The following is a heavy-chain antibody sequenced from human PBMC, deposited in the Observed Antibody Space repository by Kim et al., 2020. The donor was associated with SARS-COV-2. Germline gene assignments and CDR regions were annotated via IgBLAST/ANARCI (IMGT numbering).Heavy chain of an antibody. CDR3: ARVHRYYYGSGSLKTPRDAFDI. CDR1: GFTFSSYW. J-gene: IGHJ3*02. D-gene: IGHD3-10*01. Sequence: GGSLRLSCAASGFTFSSYWMSWVRQAPGKGLEWVANIKQDGSEKYYVDSVKGRFTISRDNAKNSLYLQMNSLRAEDTAVYYCARVHRYYYGSGSLKTPRDAFDIWGQGTMVTVSS. V-gene: IGHV3-7*03. CDR2: IKQDGSEK.